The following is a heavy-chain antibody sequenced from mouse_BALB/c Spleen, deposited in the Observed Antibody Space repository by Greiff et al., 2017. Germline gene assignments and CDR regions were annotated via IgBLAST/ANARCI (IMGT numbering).Heavy chain of an antibody. CDR2: INPYNGDT. Sequence: DVKLQESGPELVKPGASVKISCKASGYSFTGYFMNWVMQSHGKSLEWIGRINPYNGDTFYNQKFKGKATLTVDKSSSTAHMELRSLASEDSAVYYCARVQGVLYAMDYWGQGTSVTVSS. V-gene: IGHV1-20*02. CDR1: GYSFTGYF. J-gene: IGHJ4*01. CDR3: ARVQGVLYAMDY.